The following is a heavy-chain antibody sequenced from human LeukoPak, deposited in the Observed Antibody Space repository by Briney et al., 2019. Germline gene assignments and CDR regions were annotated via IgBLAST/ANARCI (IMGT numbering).Heavy chain of an antibody. V-gene: IGHV5-51*01. J-gene: IGHJ4*02. CDR3: ARGRRSKLYYFDY. D-gene: IGHD1-1*01. CDR1: GYSFTSYW. Sequence: GASLQISCKGSGYSFTSYWIGWVRQMPGKGLEWMGIIYPGDSDTRYSPSFQGQVTISADKSISTAYLQWSSLKASDTAMYYCARGRRSKLYYFDYWGQGTLVTVSS. CDR2: IYPGDSDT.